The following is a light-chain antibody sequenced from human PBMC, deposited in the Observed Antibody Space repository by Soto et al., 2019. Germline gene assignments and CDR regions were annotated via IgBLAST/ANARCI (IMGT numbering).Light chain of an antibody. Sequence: QSALTQPASVSGSPGQSITISCTGTSSDVGGYNLVSWYQQYPDKAPKLIIFDVNTQPSGVSNRFSGSKSGNTASLTISGLQAEDEADYYCSSYKSSSTLPYVFGTGTKLTVL. J-gene: IGLJ1*01. V-gene: IGLV2-14*01. CDR2: DVN. CDR1: SSDVGGYNL. CDR3: SSYKSSSTLPYV.